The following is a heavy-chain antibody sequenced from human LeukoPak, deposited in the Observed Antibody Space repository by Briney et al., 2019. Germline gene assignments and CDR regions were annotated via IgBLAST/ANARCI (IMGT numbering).Heavy chain of an antibody. CDR2: IWYDGSNK. CDR3: ARARITMVRGVSYYYYGMDV. D-gene: IGHD3-10*01. V-gene: IGHV3-33*01. Sequence: GGSLRLSCAASGFTFSSHGMHWVRQAPGKGLEWVAVIWYDGSNKYYADSVKGRFTISRDNSKNTLYLQMNSLRAEDTAVYYCARARITMVRGVSYYYYGMDVWGQGTTVTVSS. CDR1: GFTFSSHG. J-gene: IGHJ6*02.